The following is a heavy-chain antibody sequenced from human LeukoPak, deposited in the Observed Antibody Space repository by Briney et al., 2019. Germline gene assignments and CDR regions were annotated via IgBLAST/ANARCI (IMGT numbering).Heavy chain of an antibody. J-gene: IGHJ4*02. D-gene: IGHD6-13*01. CDR3: TTFGTGDSAGMDY. V-gene: IGHV3-15*07. CDR1: GFTFSNAW. CDR2: IKSKTDGGTT. Sequence: GGSLRLSCAASGFTFSNAWMNWVRQAPGKGQEWVGRIKSKTDGGTTDYAAPVKGRFTISRDDSKNTLYLQMNSLKTEDTAVYYCTTFGTGDSAGMDYWGQGTLVTVSS.